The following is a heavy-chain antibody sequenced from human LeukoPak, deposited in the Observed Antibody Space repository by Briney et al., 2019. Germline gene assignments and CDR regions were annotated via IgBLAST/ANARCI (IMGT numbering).Heavy chain of an antibody. CDR3: ARDRRYSHGYDYYYGMDV. J-gene: IGHJ6*02. CDR1: GFTFSSYG. CDR2: ISSGSSII. Sequence: PGGSLRLSCAASGFTFSSYGMSWVRQPPGKGLEWVSYISSGSSIIYYADSVKGRFTISRDNAKNSLYLQMNSLRAEDTAVYYCARDRRYSHGYDYYYGMDVWGQGTTVTVSS. V-gene: IGHV3-48*01. D-gene: IGHD5-18*01.